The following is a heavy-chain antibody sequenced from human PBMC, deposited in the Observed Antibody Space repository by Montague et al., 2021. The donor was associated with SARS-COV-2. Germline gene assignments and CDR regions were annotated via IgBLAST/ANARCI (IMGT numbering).Heavy chain of an antibody. CDR3: AKDQVGSVCLYFDL. D-gene: IGHD3-10*01. Sequence: SLRLSCAGSLFSVSTYSMRWLGQTTGEGLEWVAAISGPGFHPYYADSMAGRFTISRDNSKNTLYLHMDGLRADDTAIYYCAKDQVGSVCLYFDLWGRGTLVTVSS. V-gene: IGHV3-23*01. CDR1: LFSVSTYS. CDR2: ISGPGFHP. J-gene: IGHJ2*01.